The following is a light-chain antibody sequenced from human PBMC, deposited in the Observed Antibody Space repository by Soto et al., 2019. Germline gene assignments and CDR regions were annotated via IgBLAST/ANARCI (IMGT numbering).Light chain of an antibody. V-gene: IGKV1-39*01. CDR3: QQSDSIPRT. Sequence: DIQMTQSPSSLSASVGDRVTISCRASQSISTYLNWYQQKPGKAPQLLIYAASTLQSGVPSRFSGSGSGTDFTLTISSLQPEDFATYYCQQSDSIPRTFGQGTNVDIK. CDR1: QSISTY. CDR2: AAS. J-gene: IGKJ1*01.